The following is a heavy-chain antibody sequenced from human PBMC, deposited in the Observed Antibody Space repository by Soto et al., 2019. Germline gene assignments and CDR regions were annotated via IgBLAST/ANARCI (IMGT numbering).Heavy chain of an antibody. D-gene: IGHD4-17*01. CDR2: FDPEDGNT. V-gene: IGHV1-24*01. Sequence: GASVKVSCKVSGYTLTELSMHWVRQAPGKGLEWMGGFDPEDGNTNYAQKLQGRVTMTTDTSTSTAYMELRSLRSDDTAVYYCAREDYGDYDEYFQHWGQGTLVTVSS. J-gene: IGHJ1*01. CDR1: GYTLTELS. CDR3: AREDYGDYDEYFQH.